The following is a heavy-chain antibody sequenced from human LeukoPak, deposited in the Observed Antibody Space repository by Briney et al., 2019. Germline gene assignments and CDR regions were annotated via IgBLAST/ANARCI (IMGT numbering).Heavy chain of an antibody. CDR3: AKRTTTTEFDY. Sequence: GRSLRLSCAASGFSFSSYGMHWVRQAPGKGLEWVALILYDGSSTFYADSVKGRFTISRDNSDNILYLQMNSLTAADTAVYYCAKRTTTTEFDYWGQGTLVIVSS. J-gene: IGHJ4*02. V-gene: IGHV3-30*18. CDR1: GFSFSSYG. CDR2: ILYDGSST. D-gene: IGHD4-17*01.